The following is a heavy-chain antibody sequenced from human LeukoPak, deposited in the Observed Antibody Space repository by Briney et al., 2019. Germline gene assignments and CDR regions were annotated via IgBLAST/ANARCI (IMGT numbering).Heavy chain of an antibody. V-gene: IGHV3-30-3*01. Sequence: GGSLRLSCAASGFIFSSYAMHWVRQAPGKGLEWVAVISYDGSNKYYADSVKGRFTISRDNGKNSLYLQMNSLRAEDTGVYYCTKVKDCSSTSCPFDYWGQGTLVTVSS. CDR1: GFIFSSYA. D-gene: IGHD2-2*01. CDR3: TKVKDCSSTSCPFDY. CDR2: ISYDGSNK. J-gene: IGHJ4*02.